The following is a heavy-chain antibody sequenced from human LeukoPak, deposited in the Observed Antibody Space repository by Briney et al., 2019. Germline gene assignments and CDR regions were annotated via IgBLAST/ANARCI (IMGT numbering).Heavy chain of an antibody. CDR1: GFTFRNYE. V-gene: IGHV3-48*03. D-gene: IGHD6-13*01. J-gene: IGHJ3*02. CDR2: ISNSGSTI. CDR3: AREPIAAPRGANPFDI. Sequence: GGSLRLSCAASGFTFRNYEMNWVRQAPGKGLEWVSYISNSGSTIYYADSVKGRFTISRDSAKKSVYLQMNSLRAEDTAVYYCAREPIAAPRGANPFDIWGQGTMVTVSS.